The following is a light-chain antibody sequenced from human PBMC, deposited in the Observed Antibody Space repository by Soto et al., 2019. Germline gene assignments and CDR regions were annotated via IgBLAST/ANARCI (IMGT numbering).Light chain of an antibody. V-gene: IGLV2-8*01. CDR1: SSDVGGYNY. CDR3: SSYAGSHNFV. CDR2: EVT. J-gene: IGLJ7*01. Sequence: QSALTQPPSASGSPGQSVTISCTGTSSDVGGYNYVSWYQQHPGKAPKLMIYEVTTRPSGVPDRFSGSKSGNTASLTVSGLQAEDEADYYCSSYAGSHNFVFGGGTQLTVL.